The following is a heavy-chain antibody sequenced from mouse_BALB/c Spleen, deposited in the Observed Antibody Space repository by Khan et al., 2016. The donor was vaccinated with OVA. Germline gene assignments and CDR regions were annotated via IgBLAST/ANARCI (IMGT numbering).Heavy chain of an antibody. D-gene: IGHD2-10*01. CDR1: GFSLTNYG. CDR3: ARQPYYHYNIMDY. V-gene: IGHV2-6-1*01. Sequence: QVQLKESGPGLVAPSQSLSITCTISGFSLTNYGVHWVRQPPGKGLEWLVVIWSDGSTTYNSALKSRLTISKDNSKSQVFLKMNSLQTDDTAVYVCARQPYYHYNIMDYWGQGTSVTVPS. CDR2: IWSDGST. J-gene: IGHJ4*01.